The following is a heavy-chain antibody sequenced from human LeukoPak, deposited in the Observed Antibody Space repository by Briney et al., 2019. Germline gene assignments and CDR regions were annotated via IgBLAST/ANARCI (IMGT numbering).Heavy chain of an antibody. V-gene: IGHV3-23*01. CDR1: GFTLSSYA. D-gene: IGHD2-15*01. CDR3: ASQFPDIVVVVTAPPDFDF. CDR2: ISGGGGST. J-gene: IGHJ4*02. Sequence: GGSLRLSCAASGFTLSSYAMTWVRQAPGKGLEWVSAISGGGGSTFYADSVKGRFTISRDNSKNTLYLQMNSLRAEDTAVYYCASQFPDIVVVVTAPPDFDFWGQGTLVTASS.